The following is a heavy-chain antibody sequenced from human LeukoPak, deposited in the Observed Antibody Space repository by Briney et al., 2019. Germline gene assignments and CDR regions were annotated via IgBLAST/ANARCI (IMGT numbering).Heavy chain of an antibody. J-gene: IGHJ5*01. V-gene: IGHV4-59*08. CDR2: IYYSGNT. CDR3: ARHGIVGISLNWFDS. D-gene: IGHD2-21*01. CDR1: VVSPSTYY. Sequence: SRTLSLTCTFSVVSPSTYYWGCIWGPPGKGVEGVGGIYYSGNTRSNPSLKSRLSISVDTSKNQLSLKLSSVTAADTAVYFCARHGIVGISLNWFDSWSQGTLVTVSS.